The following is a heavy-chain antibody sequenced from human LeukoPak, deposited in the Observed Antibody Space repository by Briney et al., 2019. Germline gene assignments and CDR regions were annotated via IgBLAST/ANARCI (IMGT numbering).Heavy chain of an antibody. CDR2: INPSGGST. CDR1: GFPFSSYG. V-gene: IGHV1-46*01. J-gene: IGHJ4*02. D-gene: IGHD2-15*01. Sequence: SCAASGFPFSSYGMHWVRQAPGQGLEGMGIINPSGGSTSYAQQFQGRVTMTRDTSTSTVYMELSSLISEDTAVYYCAIHPEVVPGPFDYWGQGTLVTVSS. CDR3: AIHPEVVPGPFDY.